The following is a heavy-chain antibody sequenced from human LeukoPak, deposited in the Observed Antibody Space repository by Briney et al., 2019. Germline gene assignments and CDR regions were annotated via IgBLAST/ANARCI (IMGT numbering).Heavy chain of an antibody. CDR3: ARDRGVSYFDY. CDR1: GFTFSSYG. V-gene: IGHV3-33*01. D-gene: IGHD3-10*01. CDR2: IWYDGSNK. J-gene: IGHJ4*02. Sequence: GGSLRLSCAASGFTFSSYGMHWVRQAPGKGLEWVAVIWYDGSNKYYADSVKGQFTISRDNSQNTLYLQMNSLRAEDTAVYYCARDRGVSYFDYWGQGTQVTV.